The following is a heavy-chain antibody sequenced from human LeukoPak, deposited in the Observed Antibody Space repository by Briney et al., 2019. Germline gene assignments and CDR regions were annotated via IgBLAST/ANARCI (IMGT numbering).Heavy chain of an antibody. CDR2: IIPIFGTA. V-gene: IGHV1-69*06. CDR1: GGTFSSYA. CDR3: ARNLDYGDYRYYYYMDV. J-gene: IGHJ6*03. D-gene: IGHD4-17*01. Sequence: GASVKVSCKASGGTFSSYAISWVRQAPGQGLEWMGGIIPIFGTANYAQKFQGRVTITADKSTSTAYMELSSLRSEDTAVYYCARNLDYGDYRYYYYMDVWGKGTTVTVSS.